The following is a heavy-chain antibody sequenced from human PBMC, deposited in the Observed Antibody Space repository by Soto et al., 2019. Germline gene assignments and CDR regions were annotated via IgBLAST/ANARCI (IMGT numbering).Heavy chain of an antibody. CDR1: GFTFSSYA. CDR3: AKAPPYIVYRGYDLGAYYSDY. CDR2: ISGSGGST. Sequence: EVQLLESGGGLVQPGGSLRLSCAASGFTFSSYAMSWLRQAPGKGLEWVSAISGSGGSTYCADSVKGRVTISRDNSKNTLSLRMTSLRAEDTAVYYCAKAPPYIVYRGYDLGAYYSDYWGQGTLVTVSS. J-gene: IGHJ4*02. V-gene: IGHV3-23*01. D-gene: IGHD5-12*01.